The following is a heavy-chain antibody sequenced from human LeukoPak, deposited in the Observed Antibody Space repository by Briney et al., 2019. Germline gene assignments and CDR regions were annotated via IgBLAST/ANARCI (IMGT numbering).Heavy chain of an antibody. CDR1: GGSISSGGYY. V-gene: IGHV4-31*03. D-gene: IGHD3-10*01. Sequence: SETLSLTCTVSGGSISSGGYYWSWVRQHPGKGLEWIGYIYYSGSTYYNPSLKSRVTISVDTSKNQFSLKLSSVTAADTAVYYCARDSDGSGLLDYWGQGTLVTVSS. CDR2: IYYSGST. CDR3: ARDSDGSGLLDY. J-gene: IGHJ4*02.